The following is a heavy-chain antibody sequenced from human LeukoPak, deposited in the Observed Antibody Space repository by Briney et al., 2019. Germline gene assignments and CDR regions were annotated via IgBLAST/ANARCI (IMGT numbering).Heavy chain of an antibody. V-gene: IGHV4-59*01. CDR2: IYYSGST. J-gene: IGHJ3*02. CDR1: GGSISSYH. D-gene: IGHD3-22*01. Sequence: SETLSLTCTVSGGSISSYHWSWIRQPPGKGLECIGFIYYSGSTNYNPSLKSRVTISVDTSKNQFSLKLSSVTAADTAVYYCARARNYYDSSDYYEGDAFDIWGQGTMVTVSS. CDR3: ARARNYYDSSDYYEGDAFDI.